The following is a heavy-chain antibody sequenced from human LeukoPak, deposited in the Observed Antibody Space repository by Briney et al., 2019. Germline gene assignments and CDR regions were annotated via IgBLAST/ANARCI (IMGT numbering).Heavy chain of an antibody. D-gene: IGHD3-22*01. CDR2: IYYSGST. CDR3: AREGDDSSGQYFDY. CDR1: GGSISSGGYF. Sequence: SETLSLTCTVSGGSISSGGYFWSWIRQHPGKGLEWIGYIYYSGSTYYNPSLKSRVTISVDTSKDQFSLKLSSVTAADTAVYYCAREGDDSSGQYFDYWGQGTLVTVSS. J-gene: IGHJ4*02. V-gene: IGHV4-30-4*01.